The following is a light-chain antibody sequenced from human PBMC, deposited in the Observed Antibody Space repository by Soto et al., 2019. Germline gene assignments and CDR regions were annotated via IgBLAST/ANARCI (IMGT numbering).Light chain of an antibody. CDR1: GSDIGRYDF. CDR3: ISCTPSSTSCV. Sequence: QSALTQPASVSGSPGQSITISCTGTGSDIGRYDFVSWFQQHPGKVPKLVIYEVSSRPSGVSDRFSGSKSGNTASLTISGLQGEDEAEYYCISCTPSSTSCVFGSGTKVTVL. V-gene: IGLV2-14*01. CDR2: EVS. J-gene: IGLJ1*01.